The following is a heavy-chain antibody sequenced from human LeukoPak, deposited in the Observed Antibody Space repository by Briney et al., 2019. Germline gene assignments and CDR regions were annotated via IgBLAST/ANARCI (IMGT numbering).Heavy chain of an antibody. CDR2: IYYSGST. CDR3: ARHRRDHDYGDH. CDR1: GGSISSSSYY. J-gene: IGHJ4*02. Sequence: SETLSLTCTVSGGSISSSSYYWGWIRQPPGRGLEWIGSIYYSGSTYYNPSLKSRVTISVDTSKNQFSLKLSSVTAADTAVYYCARHRRDHDYGDHWGQGTLVTVSS. V-gene: IGHV4-39*01. D-gene: IGHD4-17*01.